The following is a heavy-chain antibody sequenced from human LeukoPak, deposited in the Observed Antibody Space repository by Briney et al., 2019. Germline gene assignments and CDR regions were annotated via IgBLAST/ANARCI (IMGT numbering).Heavy chain of an antibody. D-gene: IGHD2-15*01. CDR3: ARDGILVYYYYMDV. Sequence: GGSLRLSCAAYGFTFSSYWMSWVRQAPGKGLEWVANIKQDGSEKYYVDSVKGRFTISRDNAKNSLYLQMNSLRAEDTAVYYCARDGILVYYYYMDVWGKGTTVTVSS. CDR2: IKQDGSEK. V-gene: IGHV3-7*01. CDR1: GFTFSSYW. J-gene: IGHJ6*03.